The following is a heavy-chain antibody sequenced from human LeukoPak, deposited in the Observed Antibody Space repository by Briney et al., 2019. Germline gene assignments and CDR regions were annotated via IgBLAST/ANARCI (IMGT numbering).Heavy chain of an antibody. J-gene: IGHJ3*02. CDR2: INAGNGNT. D-gene: IGHD3-22*01. V-gene: IGHV1-3*01. Sequence: GSSVKVSCKASGYTFTSYAMHWVRQAPGQRLEWMGWINAGNGNTKYSQKFQGRVTITRDTSASTAYMELSSLRSEDTAVYYCAREYYYDSRGEDAFDIWGQGTMVTVSS. CDR3: AREYYYDSRGEDAFDI. CDR1: GYTFTSYA.